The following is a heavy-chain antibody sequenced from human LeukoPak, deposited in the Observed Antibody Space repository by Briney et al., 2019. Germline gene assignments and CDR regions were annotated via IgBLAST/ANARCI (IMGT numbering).Heavy chain of an antibody. D-gene: IGHD1-26*01. V-gene: IGHV3-7*01. CDR2: IKQDGSEK. Sequence: EGSLRLSCAASGFTFSRYYMTWVRQAPGKGLEWVANIKQDGSEKFYVDSVKGRFTISRDNAKNSLFLQMNSLRAEDTAVYYCVRWIASGSGIYWYFDVWGRGTLVTVSS. CDR1: GFTFSRYY. CDR3: VRWIASGSGIYWYFDV. J-gene: IGHJ2*01.